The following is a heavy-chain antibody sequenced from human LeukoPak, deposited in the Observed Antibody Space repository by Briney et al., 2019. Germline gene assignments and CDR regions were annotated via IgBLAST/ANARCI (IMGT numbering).Heavy chain of an antibody. Sequence: GGSLRLSCAASGFTFSSYGMHWVRQAPGKGLEWVAVISYDGSDKYYADSVKGRFTISRDHSKNTLYLQMNSLRAEDTAVYYCAKDMSVDSSGWYGNRFDYWGQEPWSPSPQ. CDR3: AKDMSVDSSGWYGNRFDY. D-gene: IGHD6-19*01. CDR1: GFTFSSYG. J-gene: IGHJ4*01. CDR2: ISYDGSDK. V-gene: IGHV3-30*18.